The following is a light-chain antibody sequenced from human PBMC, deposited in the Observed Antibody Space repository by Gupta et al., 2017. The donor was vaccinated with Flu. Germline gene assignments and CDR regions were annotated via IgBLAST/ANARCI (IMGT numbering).Light chain of an antibody. CDR2: RDN. Sequence: VSISCSGSSSNVGGNYVYWYQHVPGAAPKLVIFRDNQRASGAPDRFSGSKSGTSASLAISGLRSEDEADYYCAAWDDSLSGYVVFGGGTKLTVL. J-gene: IGLJ2*01. CDR1: SSNVGGNY. CDR3: AAWDDSLSGYVV. V-gene: IGLV1-47*01.